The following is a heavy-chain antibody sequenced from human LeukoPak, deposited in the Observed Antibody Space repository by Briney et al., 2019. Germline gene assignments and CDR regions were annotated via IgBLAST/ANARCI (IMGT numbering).Heavy chain of an antibody. J-gene: IGHJ4*02. CDR3: ARSLGYCTNGVCPRYFDY. D-gene: IGHD2-8*01. Sequence: SETLSLTCTVSGGSISSYYWSWIRQPAGKGLEWIARIYTSGSTKYNPSLKSRLTMSVDTSKNQFSLKLSSVTAAVTVVYYCARSLGYCTNGVCPRYFDYWDQGTLTTVTS. V-gene: IGHV4-4*07. CDR1: GGSISSYY. CDR2: IYTSGST.